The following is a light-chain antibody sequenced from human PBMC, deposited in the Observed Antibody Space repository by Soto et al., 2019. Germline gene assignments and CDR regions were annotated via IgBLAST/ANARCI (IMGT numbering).Light chain of an antibody. CDR1: SSDVGGYNY. CDR2: EVS. Sequence: QSARTQPASVSGAPGQAITISCTGTSSDVGGYNYVSWYQQHPGNAPKCMIYEVSNRPSGVSNRCAASKSGNTASLTISGLQAEDEADYYCSSYTSRSALVLFGGGTKLTVL. V-gene: IGLV2-14*01. J-gene: IGLJ2*01. CDR3: SSYTSRSALVL.